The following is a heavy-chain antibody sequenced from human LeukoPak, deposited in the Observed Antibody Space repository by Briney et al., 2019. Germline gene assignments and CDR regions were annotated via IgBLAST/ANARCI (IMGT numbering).Heavy chain of an antibody. V-gene: IGHV7-4-1*02. D-gene: IGHD3-10*01. CDR3: ASGRTYGSGSRHTPSSFDY. Sequence: ASVKVSCKASGYTFTSYAMNWVRQAPGQGLEWMGWINTNTGNPTYAQGFTGRFVFSLDTSVSTAYLQISSLKAEDTAVYYCASGRTYGSGSRHTPSSFDYWGQGTLVTVSS. CDR2: INTNTGNP. CDR1: GYTFTSYA. J-gene: IGHJ4*02.